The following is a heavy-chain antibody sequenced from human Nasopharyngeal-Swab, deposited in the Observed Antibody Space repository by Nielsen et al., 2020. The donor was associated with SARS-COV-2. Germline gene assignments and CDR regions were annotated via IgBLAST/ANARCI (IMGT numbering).Heavy chain of an antibody. D-gene: IGHD1-26*01. J-gene: IGHJ3*02. CDR2: IYYSGRT. Sequence: VRQMPGKGLEWIGYIYYSGRTNYNPSLKSRVTISVDTSKNQISLKLKFVTAADTAVYYCARHQAYSGNYEDGFDIWGPGTMVTVSS. CDR3: ARHQAYSGNYEDGFDI. V-gene: IGHV4-59*08.